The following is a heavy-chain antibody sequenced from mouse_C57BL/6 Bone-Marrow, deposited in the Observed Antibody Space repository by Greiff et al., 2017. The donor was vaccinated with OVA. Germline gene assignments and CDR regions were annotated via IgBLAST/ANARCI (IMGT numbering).Heavy chain of an antibody. CDR1: GYTFTDHT. J-gene: IGHJ3*01. Sequence: VKLQESDAELVKPGASVKISCKVSGYTFTDHTIHWMKQRPEQGLEWIGYIYPRDGSTKYNEKFKGKATLTADKSSSTAYMQLNSLTSEDSAVYFCASWNNWDWFAYWGQGTLVTVSA. D-gene: IGHD4-1*01. CDR2: IYPRDGST. CDR3: ASWNNWDWFAY. V-gene: IGHV1-78*01.